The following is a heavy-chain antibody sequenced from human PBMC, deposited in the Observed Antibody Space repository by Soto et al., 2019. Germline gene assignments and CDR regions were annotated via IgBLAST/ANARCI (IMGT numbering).Heavy chain of an antibody. D-gene: IGHD5-18*01. CDR2: ISYDGSNK. CDR3: AKDGLRGGYSYGYVGY. V-gene: IGHV3-30*18. Sequence: QVQLVESGGGVVQPGRSLRLSCAASGFTFSSYGMHWVRQAPGKGLEWVAVISYDGSNKYYADSVKGRFTISRDNSKKTLYLQMDGLRAEHTAGYYCAKDGLRGGYSYGYVGYWGQGTLVTVSS. J-gene: IGHJ4*02. CDR1: GFTFSSYG.